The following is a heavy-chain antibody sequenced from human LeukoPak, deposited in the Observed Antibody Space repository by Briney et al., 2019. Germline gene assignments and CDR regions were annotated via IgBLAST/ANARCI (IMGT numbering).Heavy chain of an antibody. CDR2: FDPEDGET. Sequence: ASVKVSCKVSGYTLTELSMHWVRQAPGKGLEWMGGFDPEDGETIYAQKFQGRVTMTEDTSTDTAYMELSSLRSDDTAVYYCARTLRFLEPFDYWGQGTLVTVSS. V-gene: IGHV1-24*01. J-gene: IGHJ4*02. CDR3: ARTLRFLEPFDY. D-gene: IGHD3-3*01. CDR1: GYTLTELS.